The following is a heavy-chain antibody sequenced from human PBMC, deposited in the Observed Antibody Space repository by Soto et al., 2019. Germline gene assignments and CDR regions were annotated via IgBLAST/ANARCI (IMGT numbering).Heavy chain of an antibody. Sequence: EVQLLESGGGLAQPGGSLRLSCAASGFTFNSYAMTWVRQAPGKGLEWVSAISGSGDSTYYADSVKGRFTISRDNSKNTMYLQMKRLRAEDTAVYYCAKAGGSRGYYPRGAWFDPWGQGTLVTVSS. CDR3: AKAGGSRGYYPRGAWFDP. J-gene: IGHJ5*02. D-gene: IGHD3-22*01. V-gene: IGHV3-23*01. CDR2: ISGSGDST. CDR1: GFTFNSYA.